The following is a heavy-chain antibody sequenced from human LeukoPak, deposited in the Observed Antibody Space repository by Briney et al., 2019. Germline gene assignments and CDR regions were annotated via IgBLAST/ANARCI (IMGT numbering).Heavy chain of an antibody. V-gene: IGHV4-31*03. Sequence: SGTLSLTCTVSGGSISSGGYYWSWIRQHPGKGLEWIGYIYYSGSTYYNPSLKSRVTISVDTSKNQFSLKLSSVTAADTAVYYCARVADIVVVPASHFDYWGQGTLVTVSS. CDR3: ARVADIVVVPASHFDY. J-gene: IGHJ4*02. D-gene: IGHD2-2*01. CDR1: GGSISSGGYY. CDR2: IYYSGST.